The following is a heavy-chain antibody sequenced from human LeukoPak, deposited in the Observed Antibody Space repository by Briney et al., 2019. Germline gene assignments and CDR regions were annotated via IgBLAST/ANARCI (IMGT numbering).Heavy chain of an antibody. CDR3: ATATYYYDSSGYYPLDY. CDR1: GLTFSNYA. J-gene: IGHJ4*02. D-gene: IGHD3-22*01. Sequence: GSLRLSCAVSGLTFSNYAMSWVRQPPGKGLEWIGSIYYSGSTYYNPSLKSRVTISVDTSKNQFSLKLSSVTAADTAVYYCATATYYYDSSGYYPLDYWGQGTLVTVSS. CDR2: IYYSGST. V-gene: IGHV4-39*01.